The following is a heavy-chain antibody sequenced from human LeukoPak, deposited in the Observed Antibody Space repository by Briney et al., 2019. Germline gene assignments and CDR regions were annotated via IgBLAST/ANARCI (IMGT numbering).Heavy chain of an antibody. CDR1: GGSISSYY. J-gene: IGHJ5*02. D-gene: IGHD3-10*01. CDR3: ARDAYYYGSGRTGWWFDP. Sequence: SETLSLTCTVSGGSISSYYWSWIRQPPGKGLEWIGYIYYSGSTNYNPSLKSRVTISVDTSKNQFSLKLSSVTAADTAVYYCARDAYYYGSGRTGWWFDPWGQGTLVTVSS. CDR2: IYYSGST. V-gene: IGHV4-59*01.